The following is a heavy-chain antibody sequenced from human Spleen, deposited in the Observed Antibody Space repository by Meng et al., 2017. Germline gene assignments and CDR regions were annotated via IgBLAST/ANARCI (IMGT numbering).Heavy chain of an antibody. J-gene: IGHJ5*02. CDR3: ARGPRITVAGGWFDP. D-gene: IGHD4-11*01. Sequence: LSXXSAVHGGSXXXSVXTXIRQPPGXGLEWIGGINHSGSTTYNPSLKSRVTISVDTSKNQFSLKLNSVTAADTAVYYCARGPRITVAGGWFDPWGQGTLVTVSS. CDR2: INHSGST. CDR1: GGSXXXSV. V-gene: IGHV4-34*01.